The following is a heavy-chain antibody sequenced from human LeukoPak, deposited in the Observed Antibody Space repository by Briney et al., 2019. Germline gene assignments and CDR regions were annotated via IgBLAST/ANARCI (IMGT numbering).Heavy chain of an antibody. Sequence: SETLSLTCTVSGGSISSSSYFWGWIRQPPGKGLEWIGSIFYSGSTYYNPSLNSRVTISIDTSKNQFSLRLSSVTAADTAVYYCARQMNTVTADYWGRGTLVTVSS. V-gene: IGHV4-39*01. D-gene: IGHD4-17*01. CDR3: ARQMNTVTADY. CDR1: GGSISSSSYF. J-gene: IGHJ4*02. CDR2: IFYSGST.